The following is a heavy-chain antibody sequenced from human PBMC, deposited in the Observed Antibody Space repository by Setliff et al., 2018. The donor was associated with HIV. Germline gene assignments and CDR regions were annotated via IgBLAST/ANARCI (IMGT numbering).Heavy chain of an antibody. Sequence: GVLRLSCAASGFTFRNYAMRWVRQAPGKGLAWVSGISGSGISTYNTDSVRGPFTISRDNSNNTLYLQMNSLRAVDTAVYYCAKSGYCGSSTCRHHFYYMDVLGKGTTVTVSS. V-gene: IGHV3-23*01. J-gene: IGHJ6*03. CDR1: GFTFRNYA. CDR3: AKSGYCGSSTCRHHFYYMDV. CDR2: ISGSGIST. D-gene: IGHD2-2*01.